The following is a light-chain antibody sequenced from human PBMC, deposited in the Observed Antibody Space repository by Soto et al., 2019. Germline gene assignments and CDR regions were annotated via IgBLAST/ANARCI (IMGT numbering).Light chain of an antibody. CDR1: QSVSTY. CDR3: QQRTNWSFT. Sequence: EIVLTQSPATLSLSPGERATLSCRASQSVSTYLAWYQQKPGQAPRLLIDDASNRATGIPARFSGSGSGTDFTLPISSLEPEDFAVYYCQQRTNWSFTFGPGTTVDIK. CDR2: DAS. V-gene: IGKV3-11*01. J-gene: IGKJ3*01.